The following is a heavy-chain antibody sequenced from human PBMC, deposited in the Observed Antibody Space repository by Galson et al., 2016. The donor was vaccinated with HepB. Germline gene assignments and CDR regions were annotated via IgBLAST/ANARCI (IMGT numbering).Heavy chain of an antibody. J-gene: IGHJ6*02. D-gene: IGHD1-26*01. CDR1: GDSVSSNSAA. V-gene: IGHV6-1*01. Sequence: CAISGDSVSSNSAAWNWIRQSPSRGLEWLGRTYYRSKWYNDYAVSVKSRITINPDTSKNQFSLQLNSVTPEDTAVYYCARDLVVGLNDYYYGMDVWGQGTTVTVSS. CDR3: ARDLVVGLNDYYYGMDV. CDR2: TYYRSKWYN.